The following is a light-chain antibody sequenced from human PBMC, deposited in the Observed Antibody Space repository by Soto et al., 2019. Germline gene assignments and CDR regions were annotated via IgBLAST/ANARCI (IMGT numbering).Light chain of an antibody. Sequence: DIQMTQSPSSLSVSLGDRVTITCRASQGISNHLAWLQQKPGKAPKSLIYAADTLQSGVPSKFSGSGSGSGIDFTLTISSLQPEDFATYYCQQYHSYPVTFGGGTRVEI. CDR1: QGISNH. CDR3: QQYHSYPVT. CDR2: AAD. V-gene: IGKV1-16*02. J-gene: IGKJ4*01.